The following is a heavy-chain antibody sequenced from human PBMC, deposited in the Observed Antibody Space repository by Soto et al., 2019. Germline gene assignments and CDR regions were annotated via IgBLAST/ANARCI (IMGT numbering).Heavy chain of an antibody. V-gene: IGHV3-23*01. CDR2: ISGSDGRT. D-gene: IGHD2-21*02. CDR1: GFMFKKYA. CDR3: AKDPISSLATRLYYFDH. J-gene: IGHJ4*02. Sequence: EVQLLESGGGLVQPGGSLRLSCAASGFMFKKYAMSWVRQAPGKGLEWVSGISGSDGRTSYAESVKGRFTISRDNSKSTLHLQMNSLRPEDMAMYYCAKDPISSLATRLYYFDHWGQGNLVTVSS.